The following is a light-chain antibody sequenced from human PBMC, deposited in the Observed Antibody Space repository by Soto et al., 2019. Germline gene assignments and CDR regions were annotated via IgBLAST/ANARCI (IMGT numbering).Light chain of an antibody. CDR3: QQYNNWPPIT. V-gene: IGKV1-12*01. J-gene: IGKJ5*01. CDR1: QDISDW. Sequence: DIQMTQSPSSVSSSVGDIVTITCGSSQDISDWLAWYQQKPGKAPRLLIFAASNLHTEVPSRFSGSGYGTDFTLTISSLQSEDFAVYYCQQYNNWPPITFGQGTRLEI. CDR2: AAS.